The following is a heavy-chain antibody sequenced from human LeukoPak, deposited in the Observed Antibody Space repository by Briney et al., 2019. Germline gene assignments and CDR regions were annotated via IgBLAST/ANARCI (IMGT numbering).Heavy chain of an antibody. CDR3: ARVKQWPDY. CDR1: GGSFSGYY. CDR2: INHSGST. V-gene: IGHV4-34*01. Sequence: SETLSLTCAVYGGSFSGYYWSWIRQPPGKGLEWIGEINHSGSTNYNPSLKSRVTISVDTSKKQFSLKLSSVTAADTAVYYCARVKQWPDYWGQGTLVTVSS. D-gene: IGHD6-19*01. J-gene: IGHJ4*02.